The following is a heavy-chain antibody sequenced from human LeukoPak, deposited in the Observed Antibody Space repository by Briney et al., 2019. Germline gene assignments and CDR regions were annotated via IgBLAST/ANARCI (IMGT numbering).Heavy chain of an antibody. CDR3: ARSYDTNFDY. V-gene: IGHV4-61*08. J-gene: IGHJ4*02. CDR2: IYFSGST. Sequence: SSQTLSLTCAVSGGSISSGGYSWSWIRQPPGKGLEWIGYIYFSGSTSYNPSLKSRVTISVDRSKNQFSLKLSSVAAADTAVYYCARSYDTNFDYWGQGTLVTVSS. D-gene: IGHD3-3*01. CDR1: GGSISSGGYS.